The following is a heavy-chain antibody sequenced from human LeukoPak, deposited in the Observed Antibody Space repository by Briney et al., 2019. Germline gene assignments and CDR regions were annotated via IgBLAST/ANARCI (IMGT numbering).Heavy chain of an antibody. Sequence: PSETLSLTCTVSGYSISSGYYWGWIRQPPGKGLEWIGSIYYSGSTYYNPSLKSRVTISVDTSKNQFSLKLSSVTAADTAVYYCARQLARTYGSGSYPLYWGQGTLVTVSS. V-gene: IGHV4-38-2*02. D-gene: IGHD3-10*01. CDR3: ARQLARTYGSGSYPLY. J-gene: IGHJ4*02. CDR2: IYYSGST. CDR1: GYSISSGYY.